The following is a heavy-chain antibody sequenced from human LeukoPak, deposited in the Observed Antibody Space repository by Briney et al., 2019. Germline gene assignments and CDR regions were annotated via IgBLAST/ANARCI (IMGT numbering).Heavy chain of an antibody. CDR1: GFTFSSYG. Sequence: PGGSLRLSCAASGFTFSSYGMHWVRQAPGKGLEWVAVILFDGSNKFYADSVKGRFTISRDNFKSTLYLQMNSLRAEDTAVYYCAKDFPGGNSHDAFDIWGQGTMVTVSS. D-gene: IGHD4-23*01. J-gene: IGHJ3*02. CDR3: AKDFPGGNSHDAFDI. CDR2: ILFDGSNK. V-gene: IGHV3-30*18.